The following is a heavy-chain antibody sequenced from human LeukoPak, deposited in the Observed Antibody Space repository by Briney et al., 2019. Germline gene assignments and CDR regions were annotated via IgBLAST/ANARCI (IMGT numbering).Heavy chain of an antibody. Sequence: GGSLRLSCAASGFTFSNYAMHWVRQAPGKGLEYVSAISSNGGSTYYANSVKGRFTISRDNSKNTLYLQMGSLRAEDMAVYYCAREYNSGDYWGQGTLVTVSS. V-gene: IGHV3-64*01. CDR1: GFTFSNYA. CDR2: ISSNGGST. CDR3: AREYNSGDY. J-gene: IGHJ4*02. D-gene: IGHD1-14*01.